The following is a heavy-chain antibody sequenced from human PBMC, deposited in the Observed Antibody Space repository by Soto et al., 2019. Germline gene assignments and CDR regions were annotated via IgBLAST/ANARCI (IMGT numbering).Heavy chain of an antibody. J-gene: IGHJ4*02. Sequence: QVQLVQSGAEVQKPGASVKVSCKASGYTFTSYDVNWVRQATGQGLEWMGWMNPNSGNTGYAQKFPGRVTMTRNTSISTAYMELSSLRSEDTAVYYCARLMGDGYNYDYFDYWGQGTLVTVSS. CDR3: ARLMGDGYNYDYFDY. CDR2: MNPNSGNT. D-gene: IGHD5-12*01. CDR1: GYTFTSYD. V-gene: IGHV1-8*01.